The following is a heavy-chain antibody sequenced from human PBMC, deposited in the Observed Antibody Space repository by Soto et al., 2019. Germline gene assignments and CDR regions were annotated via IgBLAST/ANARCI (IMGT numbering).Heavy chain of an antibody. V-gene: IGHV3-23*01. Sequence: EVQLLDSGGGLVQPGGSLRLSCAASGFTFSSYAMNWVRQAPGKGLEWVSVISGSGDSTYYADSVKGRFTISRDNSKNKLYLQMNSLRTEDTAVYYCARRGPGTYFDYWGQGTLVNVSS. CDR3: ARRGPGTYFDY. J-gene: IGHJ4*02. CDR1: GFTFSSYA. CDR2: ISGSGDST. D-gene: IGHD6-13*01.